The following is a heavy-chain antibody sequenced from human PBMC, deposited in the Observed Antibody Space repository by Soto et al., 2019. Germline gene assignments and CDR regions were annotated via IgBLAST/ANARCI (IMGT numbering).Heavy chain of an antibody. CDR2: ISKDGSNK. CDR1: GFTFSRYA. CDR3: ARSRSGAVADSFDF. V-gene: IGHV3-30*04. J-gene: IGHJ4*02. Sequence: QVQVVESGGGVVQPGRSLRLSCAASGFTFSRYAIHWVRQAPGKGLEWVAVISKDGSNKYYVDSVKGRFTISRDNSRNTLYLQMYSLRDEDAAVYYCARSRSGAVADSFDFWGQGTLVTVSS. D-gene: IGHD3-10*01.